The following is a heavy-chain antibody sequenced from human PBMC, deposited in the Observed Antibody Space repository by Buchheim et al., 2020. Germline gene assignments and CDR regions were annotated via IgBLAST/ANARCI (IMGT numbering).Heavy chain of an antibody. CDR3: TRSMAVAGYSFYYYGMDV. J-gene: IGHJ6*02. Sequence: EVQLLESGGDLVQPGGSLRLSCAGSGFTSINHALNWVRQAPGKGLEWVSSITGGGVTTYYADSAQGRFTISRDNSRSHLYLQMNSLRAEDTATYFCTRSMAVAGYSFYYYGMDVWGPGTT. V-gene: IGHV3-23*01. CDR1: GFTSINHA. CDR2: ITGGGVTT. D-gene: IGHD6-19*01.